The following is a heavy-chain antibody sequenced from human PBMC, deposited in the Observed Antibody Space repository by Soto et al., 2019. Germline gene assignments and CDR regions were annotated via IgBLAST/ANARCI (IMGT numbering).Heavy chain of an antibody. V-gene: IGHV3-73*02. D-gene: IGHD1-26*01. CDR1: GFTFSGSA. J-gene: IGHJ4*02. CDR3: TSPRLSGSYWPFDY. CDR2: IRSKANSYAT. Sequence: EVQLVESGGGLVQPGGSLKLSCAASGFTFSGSAMHWVRQASGKGLEWVGRIRSKANSYATAYAASVKGRFTISRDDSKNTAYLQMNSLKTEDTAVYYCTSPRLSGSYWPFDYWGQGTLVTVSS.